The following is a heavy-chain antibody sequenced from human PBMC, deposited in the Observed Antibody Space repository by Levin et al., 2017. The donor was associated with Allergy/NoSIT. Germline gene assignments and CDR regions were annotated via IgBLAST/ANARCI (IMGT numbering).Heavy chain of an antibody. Sequence: GGSLRLSCAASGFTFSTYSMNWVRQAPGKGLEWVSSISSRGIDMYFADSVRGRFTISRDNAKNSLYLQINSLRAEDTAVYYCARDYSERDWYFDLWGRGTLVTVSS. D-gene: IGHD2-21*01. CDR3: ARDYSERDWYFDL. J-gene: IGHJ2*01. V-gene: IGHV3-21*01. CDR1: GFTFSTYS. CDR2: ISSRGIDM.